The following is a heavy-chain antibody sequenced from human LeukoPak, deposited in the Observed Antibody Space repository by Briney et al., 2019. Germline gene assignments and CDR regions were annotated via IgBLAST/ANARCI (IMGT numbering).Heavy chain of an antibody. D-gene: IGHD3-3*01. CDR2: MSPNSGNT. Sequence: GASVKVSCKASGYTFTSYDINWVRQAPGQGLEWMGWMSPNSGNTGYAQKFQGRVTMTSNTSISKAYMELRSLRYEDTAVYYCARGRYYDFWSGYYSYNWFDPWGQGTLVTVSS. J-gene: IGHJ5*02. V-gene: IGHV1-8*01. CDR1: GYTFTSYD. CDR3: ARGRYYDFWSGYYSYNWFDP.